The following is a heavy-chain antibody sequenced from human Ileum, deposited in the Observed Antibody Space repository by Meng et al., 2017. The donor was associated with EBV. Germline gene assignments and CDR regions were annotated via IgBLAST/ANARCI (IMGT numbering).Heavy chain of an antibody. D-gene: IGHD4-17*01. J-gene: IGHJ4*02. V-gene: IGHV3-33*01. CDR1: GFTVSSYA. CDR3: ARDDYADTKVDFDY. Sequence: VEGVGCGGGGVRPGRSLTLSCRASGFTVSSYAMHWVRQAPGKGLEWVAVIWYDGSQEYYADSVKGRFTISRDNSKNTLSLQMNSLRAEDTAVYYCARDDYADTKVDFDYWGQGTLVTVSS. CDR2: IWYDGSQE.